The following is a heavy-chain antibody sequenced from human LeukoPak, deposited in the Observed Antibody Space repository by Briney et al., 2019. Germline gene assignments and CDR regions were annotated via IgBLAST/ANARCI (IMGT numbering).Heavy chain of an antibody. Sequence: PGGSLRLSCAASGFLVSDDYMSWVRQAPGKGLEWASTISDAGITYYTDSVKGRFTISRDNSKNTLYLQMNNPRVEDTAVYYCARVFNIWGQGTMVTDSS. V-gene: IGHV3-53*01. CDR2: ISDAGIT. J-gene: IGHJ3*02. CDR3: ARVFNI. CDR1: GFLVSDDY.